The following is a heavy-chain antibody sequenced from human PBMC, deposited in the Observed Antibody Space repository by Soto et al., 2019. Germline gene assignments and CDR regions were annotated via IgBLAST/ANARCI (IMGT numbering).Heavy chain of an antibody. V-gene: IGHV1-18*01. D-gene: IGHD3-22*01. J-gene: IGHJ3*02. CDR1: GYTFTSYG. CDR2: ISAYNGNT. CDR3: ARVVDYYDPHDAFDI. Sequence: ASVKVSCKASGYTFTSYGISWVRQAPGQGLEWMGWISAYNGNTNYAQKLQGRVIMTTDTSTSTAYMELRSLRPDDTAVYYCARVVDYYDPHDAFDIWGQGTMVTISS.